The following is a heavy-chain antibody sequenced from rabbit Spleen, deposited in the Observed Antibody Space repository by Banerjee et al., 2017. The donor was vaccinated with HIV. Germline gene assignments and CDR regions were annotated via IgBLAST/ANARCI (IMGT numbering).Heavy chain of an antibody. CDR2: INAATGKP. CDR1: GFSFGDRDV. CDR3: ARDSGTSFSSYGMDL. V-gene: IGHV1S45*01. J-gene: IGHJ6*01. Sequence: QEQLVESGGGLVQPEGSLTLTCKASGFSFGDRDVMCWVRQAPGKGLEWIACINAATGKPVYATWASGRFTISRTSSTTVTLRMTSLTAADTATYFCARDSGTSFSSYGMDLWGPGTLVTVS. D-gene: IGHD8-1*01.